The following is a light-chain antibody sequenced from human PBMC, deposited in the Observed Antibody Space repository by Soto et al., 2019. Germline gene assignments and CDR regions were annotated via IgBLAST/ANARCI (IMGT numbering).Light chain of an antibody. V-gene: IGKV3-15*01. CDR1: QSARIS. J-gene: IGKJ5*01. Sequence: EIVLTHSPATLSLSPWERATLSCRASQSARISLGWYQQKPGQAPRLLIYDVSTRATGVPARFSGSGSGTEFTLTISSPQSEDFAVYYCQQYNNWPPTFGQGTRLEI. CDR3: QQYNNWPPT. CDR2: DVS.